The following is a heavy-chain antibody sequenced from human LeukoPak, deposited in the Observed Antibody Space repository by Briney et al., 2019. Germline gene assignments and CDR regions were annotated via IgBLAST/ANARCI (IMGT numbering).Heavy chain of an antibody. J-gene: IGHJ6*02. CDR1: GLTFSSYA. Sequence: VGAVRVSCAASGLTFSSYAMSWVRQAPGKGLEWVSGISGSGGSTYYADSVKGRFTISRDNSKNTLYVQMNSLRAEDTAIYYCAKGGRLRYFDDRIGYYGMDVWGQGATVTVSS. V-gene: IGHV3-23*01. CDR2: ISGSGGST. D-gene: IGHD3-9*01. CDR3: AKGGRLRYFDDRIGYYGMDV.